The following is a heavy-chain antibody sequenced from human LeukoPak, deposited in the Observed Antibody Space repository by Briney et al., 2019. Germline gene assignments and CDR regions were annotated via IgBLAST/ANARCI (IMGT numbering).Heavy chain of an antibody. J-gene: IGHJ4*02. Sequence: PGGSLRLSCAASGFTFNNYNMNWVRQAPGKGLEWVSSISSISSSYIYYADSVKGRFTISRDNAKDLLYLQMNSLRAEDTAVYYCARALNSSGYIAGYWGQGTLVTVSS. D-gene: IGHD3-22*01. CDR1: GFTFNNYN. CDR2: ISSISSSYI. CDR3: ARALNSSGYIAGY. V-gene: IGHV3-21*01.